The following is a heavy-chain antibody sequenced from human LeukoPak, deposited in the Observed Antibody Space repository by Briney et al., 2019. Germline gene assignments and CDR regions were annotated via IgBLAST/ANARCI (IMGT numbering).Heavy chain of an antibody. V-gene: IGHV4-34*01. Sequence: SETLSLTCAVYGGSFSGYYWSWIRQPPGKGLEWIGEINHSGSTNYNPSLKSRVTISVDTSKNQFSLKLSSVTAADTAVYHCARLPFNYYGSGSYPHGMDVWGQGTTVTVSS. J-gene: IGHJ6*02. CDR3: ARLPFNYYGSGSYPHGMDV. CDR1: GGSFSGYY. CDR2: INHSGST. D-gene: IGHD3-10*01.